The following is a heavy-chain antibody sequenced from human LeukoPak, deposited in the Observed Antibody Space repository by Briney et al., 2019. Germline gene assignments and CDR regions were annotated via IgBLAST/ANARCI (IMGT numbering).Heavy chain of an antibody. CDR1: GCTFSTYG. CDR2: ISYDGSNK. J-gene: IGHJ6*02. D-gene: IGHD2-2*01. Sequence: GGSLRLSCAASGCTFSTYGMHWVRQAPGKGLEWVAVISYDGSNKYYADSVKGRFTISRVNSKNTLYLQMNSLRAEDTALYYCAKDPCSSTSCYAYNFYYYGMDVWGQGTTVTASS. V-gene: IGHV3-30*18. CDR3: AKDPCSSTSCYAYNFYYYGMDV.